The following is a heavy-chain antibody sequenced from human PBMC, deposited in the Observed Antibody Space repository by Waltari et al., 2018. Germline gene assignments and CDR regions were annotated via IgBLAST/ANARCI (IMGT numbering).Heavy chain of an antibody. CDR2: IYSGGGT. Sequence: EVQLVETGGGLIQPGGSLKISCAAAELMVSSNYMSWVGQAPGKGLEWVSVIYSGGGTHYAGSVKGRFTISRDNSKNTLHLQMNSLRAEDTAVYYCARVSLRDYYYGMDVWGQGTTVTVSS. CDR3: ARVSLRDYYYGMDV. J-gene: IGHJ6*02. CDR1: ELMVSSNY. V-gene: IGHV3-53*02.